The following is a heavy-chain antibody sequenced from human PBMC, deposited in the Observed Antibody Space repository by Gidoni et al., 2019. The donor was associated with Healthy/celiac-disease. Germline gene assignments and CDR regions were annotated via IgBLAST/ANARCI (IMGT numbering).Heavy chain of an antibody. J-gene: IGHJ2*01. CDR3: ARDVDSGWYRYFDL. D-gene: IGHD6-19*01. CDR1: GFTFSSYG. Sequence: QVQLVESGGGVVQPGRSLRLSCAASGFTFSSYGMHWVRQAPGKGREWVAVIWYDGSNKYYADSVKGRFTISRDNSKNTLYLQMNSLRAEDTAVYYCARDVDSGWYRYFDLWGRGTLVTVSS. CDR2: IWYDGSNK. V-gene: IGHV3-33*01.